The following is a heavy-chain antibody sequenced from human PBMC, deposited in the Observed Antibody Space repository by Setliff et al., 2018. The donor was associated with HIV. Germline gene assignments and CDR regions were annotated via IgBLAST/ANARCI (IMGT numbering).Heavy chain of an antibody. CDR2: IRYDGSNT. J-gene: IGHJ6*02. CDR3: ARSVIGYYYYGMDV. D-gene: IGHD3-10*01. V-gene: IGHV3-30*02. Sequence: GGSLRLSCAASGFTFSSYGLHWVRQAPGKGLEWVAFIRYDGSNTDYVDSVKGRFTISRDNSKNTLYLQMNSLRAEDTAVYYCARSVIGYYYYGMDVWGQGTTVTVSS. CDR1: GFTFSSYG.